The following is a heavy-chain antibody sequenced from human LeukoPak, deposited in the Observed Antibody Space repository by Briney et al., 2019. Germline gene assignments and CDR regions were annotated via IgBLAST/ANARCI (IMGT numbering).Heavy chain of an antibody. D-gene: IGHD6-6*01. CDR2: IYYSGST. J-gene: IGHJ4*02. CDR1: GDSINSYY. V-gene: IGHV4-59*08. Sequence: AETLSLTCTVSGDSINSYYWSWIRQPPGKGLEWIGYIYYSGSTNYNPSLKSRVTISVDTSKNQFSLQLSSVTAADTAVYYCARHLLPYSSSSYDYWGQGTLVAVSS. CDR3: ARHLLPYSSSSYDY.